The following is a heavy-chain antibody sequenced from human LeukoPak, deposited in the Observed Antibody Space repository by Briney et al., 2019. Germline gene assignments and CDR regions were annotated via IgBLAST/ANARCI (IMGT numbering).Heavy chain of an antibody. J-gene: IGHJ5*01. CDR3: AKGDGYNGCFDS. CDR2: ISRDGGNT. D-gene: IGHD5-24*01. Sequence: GSLRLSCAASGLTFDDFTMHWVRQPPGKGLEWISFISRDGGNTYYADSVKGRFTISRDNNKNSLSLQMNSLTPDDTALYYCAKGDGYNGCFDSWGQGTLVTVSS. CDR1: GLTFDDFT. V-gene: IGHV3-43*01.